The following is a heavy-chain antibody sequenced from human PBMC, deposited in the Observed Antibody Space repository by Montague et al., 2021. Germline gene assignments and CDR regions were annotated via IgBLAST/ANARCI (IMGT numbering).Heavy chain of an antibody. CDR1: TSTFRTYV. Sequence: SLSLSFSVSTSTFRTYVMSWVRQAPGTGLEWLSSIGGSGDDTHYADSVKGRFTISRDISRKTLYLQMDSLTVEDTAVYFCATRGTIVRGVISPQYFDYWGQGTQVTVSS. V-gene: IGHV3-23*01. D-gene: IGHD3-10*01. J-gene: IGHJ4*02. CDR2: IGGSGDDT. CDR3: ATRGTIVRGVISPQYFDY.